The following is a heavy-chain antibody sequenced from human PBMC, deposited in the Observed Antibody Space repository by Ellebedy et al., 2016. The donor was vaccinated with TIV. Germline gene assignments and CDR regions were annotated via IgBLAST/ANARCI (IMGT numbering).Heavy chain of an antibody. CDR3: ARQTVATSVNDAFDI. Sequence: GESLKISCAASGFTFSSHAMSWVRQAPGKGLEWVSAISGSGGSTYYADSVKSRFTISRDNSKNTLYLQMNSLRAEDTAVYYCARQTVATSVNDAFDIWGLGTVVTVSS. CDR2: ISGSGGST. J-gene: IGHJ3*02. V-gene: IGHV3-23*01. CDR1: GFTFSSHA. D-gene: IGHD4-17*01.